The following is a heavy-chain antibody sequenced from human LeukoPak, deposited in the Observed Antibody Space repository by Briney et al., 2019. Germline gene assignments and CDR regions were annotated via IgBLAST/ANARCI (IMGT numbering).Heavy chain of an antibody. CDR2: INQDGSVK. CDR1: GFSFCNYW. Sequence: GGSLRLSCAASGFSFCNYWMSWVRQAPAKGLDWVANINQDGSVKSSVESLKCRFTISRETANNSLSLLINSLIVEDRAVYFCARGAPDRDSDDYWGQGTLVTVSS. V-gene: IGHV3-7*05. J-gene: IGHJ4*02. D-gene: IGHD1-14*01. CDR3: ARGAPDRDSDDY.